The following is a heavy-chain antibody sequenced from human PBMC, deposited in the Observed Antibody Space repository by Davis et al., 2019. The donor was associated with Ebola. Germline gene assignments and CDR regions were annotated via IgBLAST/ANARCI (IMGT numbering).Heavy chain of an antibody. D-gene: IGHD5-18*01. CDR3: AKLAYSYGLAYFDY. V-gene: IGHV3-30-3*02. J-gene: IGHJ4*02. CDR2: IPYDGSNK. CDR1: GFTFSSYA. Sequence: SLKIPCAASGFTFSSYAMHWVGQAPGKGLEWVAVIPYDGSNKYYADSVKGRFTTSRDNSKNTLYLQMNSLRAEDTAVYYCAKLAYSYGLAYFDYWGQGTLVTVSS.